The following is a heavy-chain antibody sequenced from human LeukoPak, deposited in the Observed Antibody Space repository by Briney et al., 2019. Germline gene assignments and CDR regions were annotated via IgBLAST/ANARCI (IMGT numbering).Heavy chain of an antibody. CDR2: IYSGGST. Sequence: GGSLRLSCAASGFTVSSNYMSWVRQAPGKGLEWVSVIYSGGSTYYADSVKGRFTISRDNSKNTLYLQMNSLRAEDTAVYYCAREYNGGKLNYFDYWGQGTLVTVSS. J-gene: IGHJ4*02. CDR3: AREYNGGKLNYFDY. CDR1: GFTVSSNY. V-gene: IGHV3-66*01. D-gene: IGHD1-14*01.